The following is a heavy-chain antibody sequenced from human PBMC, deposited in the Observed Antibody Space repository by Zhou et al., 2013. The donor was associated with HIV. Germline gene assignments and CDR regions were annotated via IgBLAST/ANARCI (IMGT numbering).Heavy chain of an antibody. V-gene: IGHV1-46*01. CDR1: GYTFTNYY. J-gene: IGHJ6*03. CDR2: INPFGGST. CDR3: ARYLYCSGGSCPKYYYYYYMDV. D-gene: IGHD2-15*01. Sequence: QVQLVQSGAEVQKPGASVKVSCKASGYTFTNYYLHWVRQAPGQGLEWMGIINPFGGSTSYAQKFQGRVTMTRDTSTSTVYMELSSLRFEDTAVYYCARYLYCSGGSCPKYYYYYYMDVWGKGTTVTVSS.